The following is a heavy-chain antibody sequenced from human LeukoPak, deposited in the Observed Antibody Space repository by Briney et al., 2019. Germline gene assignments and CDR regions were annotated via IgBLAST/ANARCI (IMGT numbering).Heavy chain of an antibody. CDR3: SRDMGDGYNIY. J-gene: IGHJ4*02. CDR2: IIPILGRA. Sequence: SVKVSCKASGCTFTSYAISWVRQAPGQGLEWMGRIIPILGRANYAQKFQGRVTMTADKSTSTAYMELSSLRSEYTAVYYCSRDMGDGYNIYWGKGTRVTVSS. CDR1: GCTFTSYA. D-gene: IGHD5-24*01. V-gene: IGHV1-69*04.